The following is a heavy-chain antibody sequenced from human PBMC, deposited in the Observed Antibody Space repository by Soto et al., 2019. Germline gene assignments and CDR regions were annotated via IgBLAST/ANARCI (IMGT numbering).Heavy chain of an antibody. CDR3: ARLSSSWSPFDH. CDR2: IYYSGST. V-gene: IGHV4-39*01. Sequence: XETLSLTCTVSGCSMSSSSYYWGWIRQPPGKGLEWIGIIYYSGSTYYNPSLKSRVTISVDTSKNQFSLKLSSVTAADTAVYYCARLSSSWSPFDHWGQGTLVTVSS. J-gene: IGHJ5*02. CDR1: GCSMSSSSYY. D-gene: IGHD6-13*01.